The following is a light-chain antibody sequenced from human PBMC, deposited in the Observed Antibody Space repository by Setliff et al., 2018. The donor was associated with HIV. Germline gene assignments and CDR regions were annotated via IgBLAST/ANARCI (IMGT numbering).Light chain of an antibody. J-gene: IGLJ1*01. CDR2: EVN. V-gene: IGLV2-8*01. CDR1: SSDVGAYNY. Sequence: QSALTQPPSASGSPGQSVTISCTGTSSDVGAYNYVSWYQQHPGKAPKLMIYEVNNRPSGVPDRFSGSKSGTSASLVITGLQAEDEADYYCQSYDGSLGVFGTGTKV. CDR3: QSYDGSLGV.